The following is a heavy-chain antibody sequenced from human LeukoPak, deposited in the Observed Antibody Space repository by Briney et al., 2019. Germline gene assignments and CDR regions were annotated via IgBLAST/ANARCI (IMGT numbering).Heavy chain of an antibody. CDR1: GFTFSSYW. D-gene: IGHD3-22*01. J-gene: IGHJ4*02. V-gene: IGHV3-7*01. CDR2: IKQDGSEK. CDR3: ARGGKFYYDSSGYPGDY. Sequence: GGSLRLSCVASGFTFSSYWMSWVRQAPGKGLEWVANIKQDGSEKYYVDSVRGRFTISRDNVKNPLYLQMNSLRAEDTAVYYCARGGKFYYDSSGYPGDYWGQGTLVTVSS.